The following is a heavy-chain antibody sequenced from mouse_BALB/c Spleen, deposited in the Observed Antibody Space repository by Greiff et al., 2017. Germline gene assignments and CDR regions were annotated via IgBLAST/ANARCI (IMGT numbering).Heavy chain of an antibody. D-gene: IGHD1-1*01. CDR2: ISSGSSTI. V-gene: IGHV5-17*02. J-gene: IGHJ4*01. Sequence: EVQVVESGGGLVQPGGSRKLSCAASGFTFSSFGMHWVRQAPEKGLEWVAYISSGSSTIYYADTVKGRFTISRDNPKNTLFLQMTSLRSEDTAMYYCARWGYYETMDYWGQGTSVTVSS. CDR1: GFTFSSFG. CDR3: ARWGYYETMDY.